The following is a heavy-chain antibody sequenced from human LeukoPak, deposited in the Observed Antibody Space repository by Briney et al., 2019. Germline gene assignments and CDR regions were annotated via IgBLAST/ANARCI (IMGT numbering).Heavy chain of an antibody. Sequence: GGSLRLSCAASGFTFSSYGMHWVRQAPGKGLEWVAVISYDGSNKYYADSVKGRFTISRDNSKNTLYLQMNSLRAEDTAVHYCAKDPGSDARPEYYFDYWGQGTLVTVSS. CDR2: ISYDGSNK. CDR1: GFTFSSYG. D-gene: IGHD1-26*01. CDR3: AKDPGSDARPEYYFDY. J-gene: IGHJ4*02. V-gene: IGHV3-30*18.